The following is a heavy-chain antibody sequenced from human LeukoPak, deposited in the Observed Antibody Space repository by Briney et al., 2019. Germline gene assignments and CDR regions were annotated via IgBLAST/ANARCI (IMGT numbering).Heavy chain of an antibody. D-gene: IGHD6-13*01. CDR3: ARDLAATGREFDY. CDR1: GFTFSSYS. Sequence: GGSLRLSCAASGFTFSSYSMNWVRQAPGKGLEWVSSISSSSSYIYYADSVKGRFTISRDNAKNSLYLQMNSLRAEDTAVYYCARDLAATGREFDYWGQGTLVTVS. CDR2: ISSSSSYI. V-gene: IGHV3-21*01. J-gene: IGHJ4*02.